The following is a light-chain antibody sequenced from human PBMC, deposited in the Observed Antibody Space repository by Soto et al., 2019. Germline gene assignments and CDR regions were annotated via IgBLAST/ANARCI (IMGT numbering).Light chain of an antibody. CDR2: GAS. CDR3: QQYNYWPPYT. V-gene: IGKV3-15*01. CDR1: QSVSSN. J-gene: IGKJ2*01. Sequence: EIVMTQSPATLSVSPGERATLSCRASQSVSSNLAWYQQKPGQAPRRLIYGASTRATGIPARFSGSGSGTEFTLTISSLQSEDFAVYYCQQYNYWPPYTFGQGTNLEIK.